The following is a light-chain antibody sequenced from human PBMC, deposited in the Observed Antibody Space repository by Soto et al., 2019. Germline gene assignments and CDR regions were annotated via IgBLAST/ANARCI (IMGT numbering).Light chain of an antibody. CDR1: NSDLGGFKF. Sequence: QSALTQPPSASGSPGQSVTISCTGTNSDLGGFKFVSWYQHHPGKAPKLIIYDFTKRPSGVPERFSGSRSANTASLTVSGLQADDEDDYDCNSFSATAAGDTLVFGGGTKLTVL. CDR3: NSFSATAAGDTLV. CDR2: DFT. J-gene: IGLJ3*02. V-gene: IGLV2-8*01.